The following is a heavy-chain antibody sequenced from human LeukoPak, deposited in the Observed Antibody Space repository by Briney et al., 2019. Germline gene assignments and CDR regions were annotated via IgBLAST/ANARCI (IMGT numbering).Heavy chain of an antibody. V-gene: IGHV4-61*08. D-gene: IGHD3-22*01. CDR2: IYYSGST. Sequence: PSETLSLTCTVSGGSISSGGYYWSWIRQHPGKGLEWIGYIYYSGSTNYNPSLKSRVTISVDTSKNQFSLKLSSVTAADTAVYHCASQYYYDGRFDYWGQGTLVTVSS. J-gene: IGHJ4*02. CDR1: GGSISSGGYY. CDR3: ASQYYYDGRFDY.